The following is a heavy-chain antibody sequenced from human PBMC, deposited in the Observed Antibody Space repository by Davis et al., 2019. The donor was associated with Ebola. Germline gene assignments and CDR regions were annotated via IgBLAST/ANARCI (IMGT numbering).Heavy chain of an antibody. Sequence: GESLKISCKASGYDFTAHWIAWVRQMPGKGLEWVGNVYPKDSDSRYGLSFEGQVTLSADTSINTAYLHWTNLRAPDTGIYSCARLANLGLCSSVSCYSFDVWGQGTVVTVSS. D-gene: IGHD2-2*01. CDR3: ARLANLGLCSSVSCYSFDV. CDR1: GYDFTAHW. J-gene: IGHJ3*01. CDR2: VYPKDSDS. V-gene: IGHV5-51*01.